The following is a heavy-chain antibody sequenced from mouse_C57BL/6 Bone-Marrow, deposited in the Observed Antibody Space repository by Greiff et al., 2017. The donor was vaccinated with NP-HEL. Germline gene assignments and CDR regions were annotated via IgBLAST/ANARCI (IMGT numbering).Heavy chain of an antibody. CDR3: TTANWDGCDY. V-gene: IGHV14-4*01. D-gene: IGHD4-1*01. J-gene: IGHJ2*01. Sequence: VQLQQSGAELVRPGASVKLSCTASGFNIKDDYMHWVKQRPEQGLEWIGWIDPENGDTEYTSKFQGKATITADTSSNTAYLQLSSLTSEDTAVYYCTTANWDGCDYGGQGTTLTVSS. CDR1: GFNIKDDY. CDR2: IDPENGDT.